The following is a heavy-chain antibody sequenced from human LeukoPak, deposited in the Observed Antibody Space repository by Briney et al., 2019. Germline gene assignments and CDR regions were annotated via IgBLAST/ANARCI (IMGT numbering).Heavy chain of an antibody. D-gene: IGHD5-24*01. CDR1: GGSISSYY. CDR3: ARKVATTPYYFDY. CDR2: IYYSGST. J-gene: IGHJ4*02. Sequence: SETLSLTCTVSGGSISSYYWSWIRQPPGKGLEWIGYIYYSGSTNYNPSLKSRVTISVDTSKNQFSLKLSSVTAADTAVYYCARKVATTPYYFDYWGQGTLVTVSS. V-gene: IGHV4-59*01.